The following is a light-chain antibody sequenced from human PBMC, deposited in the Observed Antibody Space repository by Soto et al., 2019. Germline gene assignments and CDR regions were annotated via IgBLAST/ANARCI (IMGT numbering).Light chain of an antibody. Sequence: QSVLTQPPSASGSPGQSVTISCTGTSSDVGSYNYVSWYQQHPGKAPKLMIYEVSKRPSGVPDRFSGSKSGNTASLTVSGLQAEDEADYYCSSYVGSNNFVFGTGTKSPS. V-gene: IGLV2-8*01. CDR3: SSYVGSNNFV. J-gene: IGLJ1*01. CDR2: EVS. CDR1: SSDVGSYNY.